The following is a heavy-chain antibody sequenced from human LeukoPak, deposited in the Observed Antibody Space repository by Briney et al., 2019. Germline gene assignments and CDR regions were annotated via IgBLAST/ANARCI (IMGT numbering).Heavy chain of an antibody. V-gene: IGHV4-34*01. CDR2: INHSGST. CDR3: ASSLPAASYYGMDV. D-gene: IGHD2-2*01. CDR1: GFTFSDYA. Sequence: GSLRLSCAASGFTFSDYAMSWVRQPPGKGLEWIGEINHSGSTNYNPSLKSRVTISVDTSKNQFSLKLSSVTAADTAVYYCASSLPAASYYGMDVWGQGTTVTVSS. J-gene: IGHJ6*02.